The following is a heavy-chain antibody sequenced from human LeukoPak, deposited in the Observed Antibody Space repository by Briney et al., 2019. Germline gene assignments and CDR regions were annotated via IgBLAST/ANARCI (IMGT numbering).Heavy chain of an antibody. Sequence: GGSLRLSCAAYEFSFSNYAMSWVRQAPGKGLEWISAIDNSGGYTYYLDSVKGRFTISRDNSRNTLYLQMSSLRAEDTAVYYCAGHHFGSGNYYKFWGQGTLVTVSS. CDR2: IDNSGGYT. D-gene: IGHD3-10*01. CDR1: EFSFSNYA. J-gene: IGHJ4*02. V-gene: IGHV3-23*01. CDR3: AGHHFGSGNYYKF.